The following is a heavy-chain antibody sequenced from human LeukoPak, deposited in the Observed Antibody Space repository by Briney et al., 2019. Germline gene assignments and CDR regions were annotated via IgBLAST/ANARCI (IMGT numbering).Heavy chain of an antibody. CDR1: GFTFSSYR. Sequence: GGSLRLSCAASGFTFSSYRMNWVRQAPGKGLEWVSYISSSSSTIYYADSVKGRFTISRDNAKNSLYLQMNSLRAEDTAVYYCSLTIYDRTGRAFDIWGQGTMVTVSS. D-gene: IGHD3-22*01. CDR2: ISSSSSTI. CDR3: SLTIYDRTGRAFDI. V-gene: IGHV3-48*01. J-gene: IGHJ3*02.